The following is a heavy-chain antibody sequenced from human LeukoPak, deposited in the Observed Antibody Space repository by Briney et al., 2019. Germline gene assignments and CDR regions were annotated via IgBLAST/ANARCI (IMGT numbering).Heavy chain of an antibody. D-gene: IGHD3-10*01. CDR1: GGSISSSSYY. Sequence: NASETLSLTCTVSGGSISSSSYYWGWIRQPPGKGLEWNGSIYYSGSTYYNPPLKSRVTISVDTSKNQFALKLSSVTAADTAVYFCARGAYHYGSGSYYFDSRGQGTLGTVSP. V-gene: IGHV4-39*06. J-gene: IGHJ4*02. CDR2: IYYSGST. CDR3: ARGAYHYGSGSYYFDS.